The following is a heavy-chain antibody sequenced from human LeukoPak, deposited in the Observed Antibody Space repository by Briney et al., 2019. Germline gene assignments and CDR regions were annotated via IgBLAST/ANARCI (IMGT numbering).Heavy chain of an antibody. CDR1: GFTFSSYW. V-gene: IGHV3-74*01. D-gene: IGHD6-19*01. CDR3: ARVSGGGWTLDY. J-gene: IGHJ4*02. Sequence: GGSLRLSCAASGFTFSSYWMHWVRQAPGKGLVWVSRIDSDGSSTSYADSVKGRFTISRDDAKNTLYLQMNSLRAGDTAVYYCARVSGGGWTLDYWGQGTLVTVSS. CDR2: IDSDGSST.